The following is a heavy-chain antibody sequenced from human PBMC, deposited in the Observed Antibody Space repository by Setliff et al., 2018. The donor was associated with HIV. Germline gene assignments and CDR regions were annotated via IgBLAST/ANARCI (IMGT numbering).Heavy chain of an antibody. Sequence: GGSLRLSCAASGFAFDNYWMDWVRQAPGKGLVWGSRITNDGTTTTYADSVKGRFTISRDNAKSTLYLQMNSLRAEDTAVYYCAKDRSGSYSFARDWGQGTLVTVSS. CDR3: AKDRSGSYSFARD. CDR1: GFAFDNYW. V-gene: IGHV3-74*01. D-gene: IGHD1-26*01. J-gene: IGHJ4*02. CDR2: ITNDGTTT.